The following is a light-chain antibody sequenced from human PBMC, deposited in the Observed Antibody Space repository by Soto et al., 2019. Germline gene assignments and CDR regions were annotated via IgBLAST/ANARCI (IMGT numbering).Light chain of an antibody. J-gene: IGKJ1*01. CDR3: LQYYNFSWT. CDR1: QSISSY. Sequence: DIQMTQSPSSLSASVGDRVTITCRASQSISSYLNWYQQKPGKAPKLLIYAASSLQSGVPSRFRGGGSGTHFTLTISSLKTDDFASYFCLQYYNFSWTFGHGTKVDIK. CDR2: AAS. V-gene: IGKV1-39*01.